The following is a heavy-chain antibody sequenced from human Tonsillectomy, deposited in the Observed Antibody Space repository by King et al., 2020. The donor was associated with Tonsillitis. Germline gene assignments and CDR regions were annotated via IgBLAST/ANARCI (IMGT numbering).Heavy chain of an antibody. V-gene: IGHV5-51*01. D-gene: IGHD7-27*01. CDR2: IYPGDSVT. J-gene: IGHJ3*02. CDR3: ARSPHCTWGFISPHDAFDI. CDR1: GYSFTSDW. Sequence: QLVQSGAEVKKPGESLKIYCKGAGYSFTSDWIGLVRQMPGKGLEWMGIIYPGDSVTRYSPSSQGQVTISADKSISTTYLQWSSLKDSETSMYYCARSPHCTWGFISPHDAFDIWGQGTMVTVSS.